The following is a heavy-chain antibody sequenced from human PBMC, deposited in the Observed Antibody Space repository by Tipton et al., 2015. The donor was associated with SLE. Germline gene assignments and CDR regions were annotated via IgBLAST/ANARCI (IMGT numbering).Heavy chain of an antibody. V-gene: IGHV4-38-2*01. CDR3: AKDGNYHGSGSYGSWFDS. D-gene: IGHD3-10*01. J-gene: IGHJ5*01. Sequence: TLSLTCAVSGYPISNDYFWGWIRQAPGKGLEGIGSIYPSGYTYYNPSLKSRVTISVDTSENHFSLKLSSVTSEDTAVYYCAKDGNYHGSGSYGSWFDSWGQGNLVSVSS. CDR2: IYPSGYT. CDR1: GYPISNDYF.